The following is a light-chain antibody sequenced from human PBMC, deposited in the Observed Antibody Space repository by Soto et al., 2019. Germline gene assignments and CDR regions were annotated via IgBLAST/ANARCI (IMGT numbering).Light chain of an antibody. V-gene: IGLV1-51*01. CDR1: SSNIGNNY. Sequence: QAVVTQPPSVSAAPGQKVTISCSGSSSNIGNNYVSWYQQLRGTAPKLLIYDNNKRPSGIPDRFSGSKSGTSATLGITGLQTGDEADYYCGTWDSSLSAVVFGGGTKLTVL. CDR2: DNN. CDR3: GTWDSSLSAVV. J-gene: IGLJ2*01.